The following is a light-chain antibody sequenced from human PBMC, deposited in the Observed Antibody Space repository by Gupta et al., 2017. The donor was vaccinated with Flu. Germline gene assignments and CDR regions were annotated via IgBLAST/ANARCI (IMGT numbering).Light chain of an antibody. CDR2: EVS. CDR1: SSDAGDCNY. J-gene: IGLJ2*01. Sequence: QSALTPPASVSGSPGQSITISCTGPSSDAGDCNYVSWYQQRPGKAPRLMIYEVSNRPSGRSNRFAGTKSGNTASLTIAGLQAEDEADYYCSSYTSRTIYVVFGGGTKLTVL. V-gene: IGLV2-14*01. CDR3: SSYTSRTIYVV.